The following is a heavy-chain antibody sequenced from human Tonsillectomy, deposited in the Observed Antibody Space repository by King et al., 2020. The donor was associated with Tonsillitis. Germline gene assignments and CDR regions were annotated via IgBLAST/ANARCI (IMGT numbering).Heavy chain of an antibody. Sequence: VQLQESGPGLVKPSETLSLTCTVSGYSISSGYYWGWIRQPPGKGLEWIGSIYHSGSTYYNPSLKSRVTISVDTSKNQFSLKLSSVTAADTAVYYCARSVSARLAFDIWGQGTMVTVSS. CDR3: ARSVSARLAFDI. CDR2: IYHSGST. CDR1: GYSISSGYY. V-gene: IGHV4-38-2*02. J-gene: IGHJ3*02. D-gene: IGHD5/OR15-5a*01.